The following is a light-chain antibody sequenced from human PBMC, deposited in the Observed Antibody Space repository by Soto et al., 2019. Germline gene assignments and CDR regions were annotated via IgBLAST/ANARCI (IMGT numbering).Light chain of an antibody. CDR2: KAS. CDR3: QQYNSYPRT. CDR1: QSISSW. J-gene: IGKJ4*01. Sequence: DIQMTQSPSTLSASEGDRGTITCRASQSISSWLAWYQQKPGKAPKLLIYKASSLESGVPSRFSGSGSGTEFTLTISSLHPDDFATYYCQQYNSYPRTFGGGTKVEIQ. V-gene: IGKV1-5*03.